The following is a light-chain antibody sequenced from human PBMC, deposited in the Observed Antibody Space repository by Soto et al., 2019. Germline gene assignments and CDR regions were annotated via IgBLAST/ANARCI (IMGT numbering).Light chain of an antibody. CDR1: QGIIYY. CDR2: GAS. CDR3: QQHFTSPPA. Sequence: IQLTQSPSSLSASMGDRVTITCRASQGIIYYLAWYQQKPGKAPKLLIYGASTLQGGVPSRFSGSGSGTYFTRTVSSLQPEDLATYYCQQHFTSPPAVGPGTKVDIK. J-gene: IGKJ3*01. V-gene: IGKV1-9*01.